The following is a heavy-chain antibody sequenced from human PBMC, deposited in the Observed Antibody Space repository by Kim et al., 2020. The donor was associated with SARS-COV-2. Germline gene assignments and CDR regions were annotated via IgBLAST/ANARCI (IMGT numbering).Heavy chain of an antibody. D-gene: IGHD2-15*01. Sequence: DTVKGRFTISRDNSKNTLYLQMDSLRAEDTAIYYCAKDSDAALDPNFDFWGQGTLVTVSS. J-gene: IGHJ4*02. V-gene: IGHV3-23*01. CDR3: AKDSDAALDPNFDF.